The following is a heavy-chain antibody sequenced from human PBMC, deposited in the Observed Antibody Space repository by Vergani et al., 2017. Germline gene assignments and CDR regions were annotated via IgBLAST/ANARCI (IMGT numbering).Heavy chain of an antibody. CDR1: GFSLSTSGVG. J-gene: IGHJ4*02. D-gene: IGHD6-13*01. CDR3: AHLTDSSSWYYMAAGVFRAHGRYYFDY. V-gene: IGHV2-5*02. CDR2: IYWDDDK. Sequence: QITLKESGPTLVKPTQTLTLTCTFSGFSLSTSGVGVGWIRQPPGKALEWLALIYWDDDKRYRPSLKSRLTITKDTSKNQVVLTMTNMDPVDTATYYCAHLTDSSSWYYMAAGVFRAHGRYYFDYWGQGTLVTVSS.